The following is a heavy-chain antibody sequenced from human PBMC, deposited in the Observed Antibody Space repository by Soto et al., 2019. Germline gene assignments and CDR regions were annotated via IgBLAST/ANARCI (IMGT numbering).Heavy chain of an antibody. V-gene: IGHV3-33*01. CDR1: GFTFNTYS. D-gene: IGHD4-17*01. Sequence: AGSLRLSCEASGFTFNTYSMHWVRQPPGKGLEWLAAIWYDGTQKYYADSVKGRFIISRDNSKKTLYLEMNSLRAEDTAVYYCARAGGTTVTGLWHFDSWGQGTLVTVSS. CDR2: IWYDGTQK. CDR3: ARAGGTTVTGLWHFDS. J-gene: IGHJ4*02.